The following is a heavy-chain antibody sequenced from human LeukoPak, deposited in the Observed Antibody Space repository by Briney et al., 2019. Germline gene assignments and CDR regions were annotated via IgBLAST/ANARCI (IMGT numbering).Heavy chain of an antibody. J-gene: IGHJ4*02. D-gene: IGHD3-16*01. Sequence: GGSLRLSCAASVFTFSSHGMHWVRQAPGKGLEWVAVIWYDGSDKYYADSVKGRFTISRDNSKNTLYLQMTSLRADDTAVYYCARDRVLHYFDYWGQGALVTVSS. CDR2: IWYDGSDK. V-gene: IGHV3-33*01. CDR3: ARDRVLHYFDY. CDR1: VFTFSSHG.